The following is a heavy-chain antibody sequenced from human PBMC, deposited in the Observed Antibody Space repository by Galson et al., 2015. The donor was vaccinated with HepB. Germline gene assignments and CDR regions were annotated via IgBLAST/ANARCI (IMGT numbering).Heavy chain of an antibody. V-gene: IGHV3-21*06. CDR1: AFTFTSYT. D-gene: IGHD1-26*01. J-gene: IGHJ4*02. CDR3: ARDSEGSFDY. CDR2: ITAVSYI. Sequence: SLRLSCAASAFTFTSYTMHWVRQAPGKGLEWVSSITAVSYIEYAVSVKGRFTISRDNAKNSSYLQMNSLRAEDTAVYYCARDSEGSFDYWGQGTLVTVSS.